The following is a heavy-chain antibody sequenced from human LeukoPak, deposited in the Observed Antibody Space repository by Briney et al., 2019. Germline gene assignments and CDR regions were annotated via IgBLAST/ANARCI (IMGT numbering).Heavy chain of an antibody. V-gene: IGHV3-7*01. J-gene: IGHJ4*02. D-gene: IGHD6-6*01. CDR3: AREPPQIAALDY. Sequence: GGSLRLSCAASGLTFSSYWMSWVRQAPGKGLEWVANIKQDGSEKYYVDSVKGRFTISRDNAKNSLYLQMNSLRAEDTAVYYCAREPPQIAALDYWGQGTLVTVSS. CDR2: IKQDGSEK. CDR1: GLTFSSYW.